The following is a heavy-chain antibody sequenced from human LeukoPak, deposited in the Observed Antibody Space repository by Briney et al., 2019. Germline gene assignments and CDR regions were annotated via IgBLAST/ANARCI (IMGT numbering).Heavy chain of an antibody. CDR1: GFTFSSYS. CDR2: ISSSSSTI. CDR3: ARLVSSD. D-gene: IGHD2/OR15-2a*01. Sequence: GGSLRLSCAASGFTFSSYSMNWVRQAPGKGLEWVSYISSSSSTIYYADSVKGRFTISRDNAKNSLYLRMNSLRAEDTAVYYCARLVSSDWGQGTLVTVSS. J-gene: IGHJ4*02. V-gene: IGHV3-48*04.